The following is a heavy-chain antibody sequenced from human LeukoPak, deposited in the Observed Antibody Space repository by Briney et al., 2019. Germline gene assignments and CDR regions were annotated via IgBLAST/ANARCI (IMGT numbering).Heavy chain of an antibody. J-gene: IGHJ4*02. D-gene: IGHD5-18*01. Sequence: KSSETLSLTCTVSGYSISSGYYWGWIRQPPGKGLEWIGSIYHSGSTYYNPSLKSRVTISVDTSKNQFSLKLSSVTAADTAVYYCAREEQLFDYWGQGTLVTVSS. CDR1: GYSISSGYY. CDR2: IYHSGST. V-gene: IGHV4-38-2*02. CDR3: AREEQLFDY.